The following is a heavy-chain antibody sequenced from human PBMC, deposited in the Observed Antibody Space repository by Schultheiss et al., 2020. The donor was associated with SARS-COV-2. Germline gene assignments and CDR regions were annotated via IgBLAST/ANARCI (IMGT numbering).Heavy chain of an antibody. CDR3: ARDPGGYSYGTDYFDY. CDR2: IYHSGNT. CDR1: GGSFSGYY. D-gene: IGHD5-18*01. V-gene: IGHV4-34*01. J-gene: IGHJ4*02. Sequence: SQTLSLTCAVYGGSFSGYYWSWIRQPPGKGLEWIGEIYHSGNTYYNPSLKSRVTISLDTSKNQFSLRLSFVTAADAAIYYCARDPGGYSYGTDYFDYWGQGTLVTVSS.